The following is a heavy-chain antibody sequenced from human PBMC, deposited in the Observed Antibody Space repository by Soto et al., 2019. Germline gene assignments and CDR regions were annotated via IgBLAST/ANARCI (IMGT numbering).Heavy chain of an antibody. Sequence: LSLTCTVSGXSISSYYWSWIRQPAGKGLEWIGRIYTSGSTNYNPSLKSRVTMSVDTSKNQFSLKLSSVTAADTAVYYCARDTGKAAAVRFDPWGQGTLVTVSS. J-gene: IGHJ5*02. CDR2: IYTSGST. V-gene: IGHV4-4*07. CDR1: GXSISSYY. CDR3: ARDTGKAAAVRFDP. D-gene: IGHD6-13*01.